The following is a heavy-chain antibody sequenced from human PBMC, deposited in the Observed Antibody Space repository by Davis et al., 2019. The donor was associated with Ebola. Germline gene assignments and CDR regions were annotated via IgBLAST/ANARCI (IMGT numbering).Heavy chain of an antibody. CDR2: ISAYNGHT. D-gene: IGHD3-3*01. J-gene: IGHJ6*04. CDR1: GYTFTNYA. V-gene: IGHV1-18*01. Sequence: ASVKVSCKASGYTFTNYAMNWVRQAPGQGLEWMGWISAYNGHTNHAQNLQGRLTMTTATSTATAYMELRGLTSDDTAVYYCAKSGLSFGVVKYHYGMDVWGKGTTVTVSS. CDR3: AKSGLSFGVVKYHYGMDV.